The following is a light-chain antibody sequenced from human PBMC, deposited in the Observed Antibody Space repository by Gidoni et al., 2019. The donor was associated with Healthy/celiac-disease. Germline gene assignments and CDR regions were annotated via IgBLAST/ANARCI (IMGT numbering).Light chain of an antibody. Sequence: DIQMTQSPSSLSASVGDRVTITCRASQSISSYLNWYQQKPGKAPKLLIYAASSLQSGVPSRFSGSGSGTDCTLTISSLQPEDFATYYCQQSYSTPTWTFXXXTKVEIK. J-gene: IGKJ1*01. CDR3: QQSYSTPTWT. CDR2: AAS. V-gene: IGKV1-39*01. CDR1: QSISSY.